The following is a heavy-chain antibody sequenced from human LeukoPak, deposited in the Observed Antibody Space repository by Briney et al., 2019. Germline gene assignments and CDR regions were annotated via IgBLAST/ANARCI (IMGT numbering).Heavy chain of an antibody. Sequence: GGSPRLSCAASGFTFSSYAMHWVRQAPGKGLEWVAVISYDGSNKYYADSVKGRFTISRDNSKNTLYLQMNSLRAGDTAVYYCARGVGLVSGVDYWGQGTLVTVSS. CDR3: ARGVGLVSGVDY. CDR1: GFTFSSYA. V-gene: IGHV3-30-3*01. J-gene: IGHJ4*02. D-gene: IGHD1-26*01. CDR2: ISYDGSNK.